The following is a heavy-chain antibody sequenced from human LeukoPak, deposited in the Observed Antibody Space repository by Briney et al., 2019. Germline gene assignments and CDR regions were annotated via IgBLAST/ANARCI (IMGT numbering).Heavy chain of an antibody. CDR2: IYHSGST. Sequence: SETLSLTCTVSGGSISSGGYYWSWIRQPPGKGLEWIGYIYHSGSTYYNPSLKSRVTISVDRSKNQFSLKLSSVTAADTAVYYCARGRSPSLPHSSGSYYFDYWGQGTLVTVSS. CDR3: ARGRSPSLPHSSGSYYFDY. J-gene: IGHJ4*02. V-gene: IGHV4-30-2*01. CDR1: GGSISSGGYY. D-gene: IGHD1-26*01.